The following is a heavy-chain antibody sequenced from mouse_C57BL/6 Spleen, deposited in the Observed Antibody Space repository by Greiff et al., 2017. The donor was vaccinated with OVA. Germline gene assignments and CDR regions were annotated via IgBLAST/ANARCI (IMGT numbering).Heavy chain of an antibody. V-gene: IGHV2-2*01. D-gene: IGHD2-4*01. CDR2: IWSGGST. CDR3: ARNDYGGGAMDY. CDR1: GFSLISYG. Sequence: VQVVESGPGLVQPSQSLSITCTVSGFSLISYGVHWVRQSPGKGLEWLGVIWSGGSTDYNAAFISRLSISKDNSKSQVFFKMNSLQADDTAIYYCARNDYGGGAMDYWGQGTSVTVSS. J-gene: IGHJ4*01.